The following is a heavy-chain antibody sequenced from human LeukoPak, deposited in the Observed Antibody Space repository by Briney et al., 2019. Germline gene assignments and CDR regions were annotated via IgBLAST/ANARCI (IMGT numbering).Heavy chain of an antibody. CDR2: IYYSGST. J-gene: IGHJ4*02. Sequence: SETLSLTCTVSGYSISTGYYWDWIRQPPGKGLEWIGSIYYSGSTYYNPSLKSRVTISVDTSKNQFSLKLSSVTAADTAVYYCAVTMVRGVALDYWGQGTLVTVSS. D-gene: IGHD3-10*01. CDR1: GYSISTGYY. V-gene: IGHV4-38-2*02. CDR3: AVTMVRGVALDY.